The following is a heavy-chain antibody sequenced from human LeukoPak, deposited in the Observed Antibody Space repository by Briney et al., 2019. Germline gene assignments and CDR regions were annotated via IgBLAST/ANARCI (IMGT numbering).Heavy chain of an antibody. D-gene: IGHD3-3*01. CDR1: GYTFTSYD. Sequence: ASVKVSCKASGYTFTSYDINWVRQATGQGLEWVGWMNPNSGNTGYAQKFQGRVTMTRNTSISTAYMELSSLRSEDTAVYYCASNDFWSGYYRRNAFDIWGQGTMVTVSS. J-gene: IGHJ3*02. CDR3: ASNDFWSGYYRRNAFDI. V-gene: IGHV1-8*01. CDR2: MNPNSGNT.